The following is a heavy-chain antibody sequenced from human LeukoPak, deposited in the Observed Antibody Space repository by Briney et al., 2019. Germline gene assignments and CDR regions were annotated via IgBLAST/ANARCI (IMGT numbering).Heavy chain of an antibody. J-gene: IGHJ5*02. D-gene: IGHD6-19*01. Sequence: GGSLRLSCAASGFTFSSYAMSWVRQAPGKGLEWVSAISSSGGSTYYADSVKGRFTISRDNSKNTLYLQMNSLRAEDTAVYYCAKDQQWLATYNWFDPWGQGTLVTVSS. V-gene: IGHV3-23*01. CDR2: ISSSGGST. CDR1: GFTFSSYA. CDR3: AKDQQWLATYNWFDP.